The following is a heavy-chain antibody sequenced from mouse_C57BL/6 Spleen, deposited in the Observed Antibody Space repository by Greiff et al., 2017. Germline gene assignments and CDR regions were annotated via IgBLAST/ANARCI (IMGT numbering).Heavy chain of an antibody. CDR1: GYTFTSYW. D-gene: IGHD1-1*01. J-gene: IGHJ4*01. V-gene: IGHV1-69*01. CDR2: IDPSDSYT. CDR3: ARACDPYYYGSSRYYAMDY. Sequence: VQLQQPGAELVMPGASVKLSCKASGYTFTSYWMHWVKQRPGQGLEWIGEIDPSDSYTNYNQKFKGKSTLTVDKSSSTAYMQLSSLTSEDSAVYYCARACDPYYYGSSRYYAMDYWGQGTSVTVSS.